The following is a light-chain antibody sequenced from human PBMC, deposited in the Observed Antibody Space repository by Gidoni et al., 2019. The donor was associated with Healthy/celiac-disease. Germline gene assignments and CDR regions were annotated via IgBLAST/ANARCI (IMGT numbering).Light chain of an antibody. CDR1: QSVSSY. CDR3: QQRSNWPMYT. CDR2: DAS. V-gene: IGKV3-11*01. J-gene: IGKJ2*01. Sequence: EIVLTQSPATMSLSPGERATLSGRASQSVSSYLAWYQQNPGQAPRLILYDASNSATGIPARFSGSGSGTDFTLTISSLEPEDFAVYSCQQRSNWPMYTFGQGTKLEIK.